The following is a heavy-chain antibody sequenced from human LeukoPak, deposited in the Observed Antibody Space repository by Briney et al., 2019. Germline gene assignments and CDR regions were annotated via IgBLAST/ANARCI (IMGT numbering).Heavy chain of an antibody. Sequence: PGASVKVSCKASGYTFTGYYMHWVRQAPGQGLEWMGWINPNSGGTNYAQKFQGRVTMTRDTSISTAYMELSRLRSDDTAVYYCARDEDMVRGSYNWFDPWGQGTLVTVSS. V-gene: IGHV1-2*02. CDR1: GYTFTGYY. CDR3: ARDEDMVRGSYNWFDP. D-gene: IGHD3-10*01. CDR2: INPNSGGT. J-gene: IGHJ5*02.